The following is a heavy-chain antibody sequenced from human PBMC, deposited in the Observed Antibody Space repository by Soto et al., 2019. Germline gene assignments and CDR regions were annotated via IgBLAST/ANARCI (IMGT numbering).Heavy chain of an antibody. CDR2: ISGSGGST. CDR3: EKSMDTTNWFDP. Sequence: GGSLRLSCAASGFTFSSYAMSWVRQAPGKGLEWVSAISGSGGSTYYADSVKGRFTISRDNSKNTLYLQMNSLRAEDKAVYYCEKSMDTTNWFDPWGQGTLVTVSS. D-gene: IGHD5-18*01. J-gene: IGHJ5*02. V-gene: IGHV3-23*01. CDR1: GFTFSSYA.